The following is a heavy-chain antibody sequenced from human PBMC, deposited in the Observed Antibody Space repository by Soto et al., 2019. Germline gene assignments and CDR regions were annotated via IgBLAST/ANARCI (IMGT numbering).Heavy chain of an antibody. CDR1: GGTFSSYA. J-gene: IGHJ6*04. CDR3: AREDSTLYTNCGMDV. D-gene: IGHD2-2*01. CDR2: IIPIFGTA. Sequence: SVKVSCKASGGTFSSYAISWVRQAPGQGLEWMGGIIPIFGTANYAQKFQGRVTITADESTSTAYMELSSLRSEDTAVYYCAREDSTLYTNCGMDVGGKGTTVTVSS. V-gene: IGHV1-69*13.